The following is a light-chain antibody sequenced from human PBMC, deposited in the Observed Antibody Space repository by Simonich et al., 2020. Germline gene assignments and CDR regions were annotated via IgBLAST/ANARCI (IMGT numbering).Light chain of an antibody. V-gene: IGLV1-47*01. CDR2: RNN. J-gene: IGLJ3*02. Sequence: QSVLTQPPSASGTPGQRVTISCSGNSSNFGSNYVYWYQQLPGTAPKLLLYRNNLRPSGVPDRFSGSNSGTSASLAISGLRSEDEADYYCAAWDDSLSGQVFGGGTKLTVL. CDR3: AAWDDSLSGQV. CDR1: SSNFGSNY.